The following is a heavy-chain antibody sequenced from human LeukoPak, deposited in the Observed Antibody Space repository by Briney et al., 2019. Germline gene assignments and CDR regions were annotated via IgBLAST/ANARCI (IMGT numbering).Heavy chain of an antibody. Sequence: SETLSLTCTVSGASINIGNYYWNWIRQPAGKGLEWIGRIYTSGNTNYNPSLKSRVTMSVDTSKNQFSLKLSSVTAADTAVYYCARAGIAAGNRWFDPWGQGTLVTVSS. D-gene: IGHD6-13*01. CDR3: ARAGIAAGNRWFDP. J-gene: IGHJ5*02. V-gene: IGHV4-61*02. CDR2: IYTSGNT. CDR1: GASINIGNYY.